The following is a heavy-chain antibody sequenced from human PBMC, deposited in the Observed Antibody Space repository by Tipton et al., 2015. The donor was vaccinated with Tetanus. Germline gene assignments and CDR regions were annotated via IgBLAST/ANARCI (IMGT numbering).Heavy chain of an antibody. CDR1: GGSFSGHY. J-gene: IGHJ4*02. V-gene: IGHV4-34*01. Sequence: TLSLTCAVYGGSFSGHYWSWMRQPPGKGLEWIGKVHHSGSTKYNPSLKSRVTILADTSKDQFSLRLSSVTAADTALYYCAKHGDRDTIGHHFDYWTQGTLVTVSS. CDR3: AKHGDRDTIGHHFDY. CDR2: VHHSGST. D-gene: IGHD4-17*01.